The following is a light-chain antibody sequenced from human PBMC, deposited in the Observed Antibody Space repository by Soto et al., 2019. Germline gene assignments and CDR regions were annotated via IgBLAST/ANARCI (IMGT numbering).Light chain of an antibody. CDR2: GAS. J-gene: IGKJ1*01. Sequence: EIGMTQSPATLSVSPGERATLSCRASQSVSSNLAWYQQKPGQAPRLLIYGASTTATGIPARFSGSGSGTEFTLTISSLQSEDFAVYYCQQYKTFGQGTKVEIK. CDR3: QQYKT. CDR1: QSVSSN. V-gene: IGKV3-15*01.